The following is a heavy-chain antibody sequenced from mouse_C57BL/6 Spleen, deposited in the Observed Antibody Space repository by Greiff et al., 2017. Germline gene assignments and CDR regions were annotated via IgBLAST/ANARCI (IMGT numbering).Heavy chain of an antibody. Sequence: QVQLQQSGAELARPGASVKLSCKASGYTFTSYGISWVKQRTGQGLEWIGEIYPRSGNTYYNEKFKGKATLTAAKSSSTAYMALRSLTSEDSAVYFCARSVGYDARFASRGQRTLVTVSA. J-gene: IGHJ3*01. CDR1: GYTFTSYG. D-gene: IGHD2-2*01. CDR3: ARSVGYDARFAS. CDR2: IYPRSGNT. V-gene: IGHV1-81*01.